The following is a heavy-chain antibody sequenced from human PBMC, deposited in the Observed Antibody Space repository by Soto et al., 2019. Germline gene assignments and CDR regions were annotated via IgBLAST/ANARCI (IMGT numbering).Heavy chain of an antibody. D-gene: IGHD5-12*01. Sequence: GASVKVSCKASGGTFSSDIITWVRQAPGQGLEWMGRIIPLLDITNYAQKFQGRVTITADKSTSTAYMELNSLRSEDTAVYYCVRDSPIGSTYSGYDGIDYWGQGTLVTVSS. CDR3: VRDSPIGSTYSGYDGIDY. CDR1: GGTFSSDI. V-gene: IGHV1-69*04. CDR2: IIPLLDIT. J-gene: IGHJ4*02.